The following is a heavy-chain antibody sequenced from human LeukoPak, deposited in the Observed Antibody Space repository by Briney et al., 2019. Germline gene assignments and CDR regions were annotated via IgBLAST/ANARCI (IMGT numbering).Heavy chain of an antibody. CDR2: IKQGGSEI. CDR1: GFTFSRFW. Sequence: GGSLRLSCSASGFTFSRFWMSWVRQAPGKGLEYVALIKQGGSEIYHMDSVKGRFTISRDDATNSLYLQMNSLRVEDTALYYCARDDTLPDNGLDAWGQGTMVTVSS. V-gene: IGHV3-7*01. J-gene: IGHJ3*01. CDR3: ARDDTLPDNGLDA. D-gene: IGHD2-8*01.